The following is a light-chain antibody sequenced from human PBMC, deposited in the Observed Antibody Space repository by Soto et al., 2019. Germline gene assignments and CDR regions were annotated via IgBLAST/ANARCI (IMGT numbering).Light chain of an antibody. Sequence: QSALTQPRSVSGSPGQSVTISCTGTSSDFGAYNYVSWYQQHPGKAPKLMIYDVTERPSGVPDRFSGSKSGYTASLTISGLHADDEADYYCCSYVDSYTVVFGGGTKLNVL. CDR2: DVT. J-gene: IGLJ3*02. V-gene: IGLV2-11*01. CDR1: SSDFGAYNY. CDR3: CSYVDSYTVV.